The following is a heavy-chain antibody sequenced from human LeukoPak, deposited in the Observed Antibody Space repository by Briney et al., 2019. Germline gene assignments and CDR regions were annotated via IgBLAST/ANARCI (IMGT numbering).Heavy chain of an antibody. D-gene: IGHD2-2*01. V-gene: IGHV4-59*01. CDR3: ASMKSHSIVVVQARAAFDI. J-gene: IGHJ3*02. CDR2: IYYSGST. Sequence: SETLSLTCTVSGGSISSYYWSWIRQPPGKGLEWIGYIYYSGSTNYNPSLKSRVTISVDTSKNQFSLKLSSVTAADTAVYYCASMKSHSIVVVQARAAFDIWGQGTMVTVSS. CDR1: GGSISSYY.